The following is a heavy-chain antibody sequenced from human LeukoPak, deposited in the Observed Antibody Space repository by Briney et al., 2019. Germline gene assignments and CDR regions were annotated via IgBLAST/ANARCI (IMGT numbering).Heavy chain of an antibody. CDR3: ATEVPWQQLYQH. D-gene: IGHD6-13*01. CDR1: RYPLPELF. V-gene: IGHV1-24*01. Sequence: SVEGSLQVSRYPLPELFMHRVRPAPGKGVGWMGGFDPEDGETIYAQKFQGRVTMTEDTSTDTAYMELSSLRSEDTAVYYCATEVPWQQLYQHWGQGTLVTVSS. J-gene: IGHJ1*01. CDR2: FDPEDGET.